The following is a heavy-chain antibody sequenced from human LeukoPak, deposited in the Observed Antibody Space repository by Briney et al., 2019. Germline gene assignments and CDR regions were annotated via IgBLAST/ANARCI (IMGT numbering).Heavy chain of an antibody. D-gene: IGHD5-24*01. CDR2: IYYSGST. CDR3: ARADGTIYYFDS. V-gene: IGHV4-31*03. J-gene: IGHJ4*02. CDR1: GGSISSRAYY. Sequence: SETLSLTCTVSGGSISSRAYYSSWIRQHPGKGPEWIGYIYYSGSTYYNPSLKSRVIISLNTSKTQFSLKLSSVTAADTAVYYCARADGTIYYFDSWGQGTVVIVSS.